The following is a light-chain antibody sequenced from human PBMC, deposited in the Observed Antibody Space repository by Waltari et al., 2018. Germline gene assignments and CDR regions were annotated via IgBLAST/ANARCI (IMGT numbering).Light chain of an antibody. CDR2: AAS. CDR1: QGISSY. CDR3: QKYNSDPLT. V-gene: IGKV1-27*01. Sequence: DIQMTKSPSSLSASVDDRVTITCRSRQGISSYLAWYQQKPGKVPKLLIYAASTLQSGVPSRFSGSGSETDFTLTISTLQPEDVATYYCQKYNSDPLTFGGGTKVEIK. J-gene: IGKJ4*01.